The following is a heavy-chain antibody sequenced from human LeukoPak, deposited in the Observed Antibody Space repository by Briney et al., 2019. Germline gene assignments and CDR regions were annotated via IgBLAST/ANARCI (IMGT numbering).Heavy chain of an antibody. V-gene: IGHV3-7*03. Sequence: GGSLRLSCAASGFTFSDYYMCWIRQAPGRGPEWVANVNRDGSETYYLDSVKGRFTISKDNAKNSLYLQMNSLRAEDTALYHCARNNGMDVWGQGTTVIVSS. J-gene: IGHJ6*02. CDR2: VNRDGSET. CDR3: ARNNGMDV. CDR1: GFTFSDYY.